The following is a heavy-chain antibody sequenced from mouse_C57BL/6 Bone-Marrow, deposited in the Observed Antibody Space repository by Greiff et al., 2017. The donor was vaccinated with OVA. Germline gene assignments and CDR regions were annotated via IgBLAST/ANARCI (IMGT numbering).Heavy chain of an antibody. J-gene: IGHJ2*01. CDR1: GYTFTSYG. V-gene: IGHV1-81*01. CDR2: IYPRSGNT. D-gene: IGHD1-1*01. Sequence: VQGVESGAELARPGASVKLSCKASGYTFTSYGISWVKQRTGQGLEWIGEIYPRSGNTYYNEKFKGKATLTADKSSSTAYMELRSLTSEDSAVYFCARWGTTVVARGYWGQGTTLTVSS. CDR3: ARWGTTVVARGY.